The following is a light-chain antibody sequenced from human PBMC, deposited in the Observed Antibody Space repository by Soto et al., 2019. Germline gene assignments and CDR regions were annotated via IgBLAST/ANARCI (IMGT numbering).Light chain of an antibody. J-gene: IGKJ4*01. CDR1: QSIYEK. V-gene: IGKV3-15*01. CDR3: QQYNRWPLT. CDR2: DTS. Sequence: EIVMTQSPATLSVSPGERVTLFCRAGQSIYEKLAWYQQKPGQTPRLVIYDTSTRATGTPGSFSGSGSGTEFTLTISSLQSEDFAVYYCQQYNRWPLTFGGGTKVEIK.